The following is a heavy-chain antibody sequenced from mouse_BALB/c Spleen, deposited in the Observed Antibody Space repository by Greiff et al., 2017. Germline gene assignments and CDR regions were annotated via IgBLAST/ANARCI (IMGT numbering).Heavy chain of an antibody. CDR2: INPSNGGT. D-gene: IGHD2-12*01. V-gene: IGHV1S81*02. CDR3: TRGRRGDFAY. Sequence: QVQLQQSGADLVKPGASVKLSCKASGYTFTSYYMYWVKQRPGQGLEWIGEINPSNGGTNFNEKFKSKATLTVDKSSSTAYLQLSSLTSEDSAVYYCTRGRRGDFAYWGEGTLVTVSA. CDR1: GYTFTSYY. J-gene: IGHJ3*01.